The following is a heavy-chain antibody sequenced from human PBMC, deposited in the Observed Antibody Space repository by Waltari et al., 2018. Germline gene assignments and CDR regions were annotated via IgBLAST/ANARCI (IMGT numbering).Heavy chain of an antibody. V-gene: IGHV3-53*01. CDR1: GFSVGNGY. CDR2: IYGVDST. CDR3: ATFSNWVHDTFDI. Sequence: EVQLVESGGGLIQPGGSLRLSCAASGFSVGNGYVSWVRQAPGKGLEWISFIYGVDSTLYVDSVKGRFTVSRDNSKNTVHLQMNSVRVDDTAVYYCATFSNWVHDTFDIWGQGTLVSVSS. J-gene: IGHJ3*02. D-gene: IGHD3-16*01.